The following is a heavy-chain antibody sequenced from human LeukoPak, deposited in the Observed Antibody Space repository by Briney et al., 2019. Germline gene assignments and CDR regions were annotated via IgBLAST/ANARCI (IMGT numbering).Heavy chain of an antibody. J-gene: IGHJ4*02. CDR2: IYYSGST. D-gene: IGHD6-13*01. CDR1: GGSISSSSYY. Sequence: SGTLSLTCTVSGGSISSSSYYWGWIRQPPGKGLEWIGSIYYSGSTYYKPSLKSRVTISLDTSKNQFSLKLSSVTAADTAVYYCARAYSPPQWSPFDYWGQGTLVTVSS. CDR3: ARAYSPPQWSPFDY. V-gene: IGHV4-39*07.